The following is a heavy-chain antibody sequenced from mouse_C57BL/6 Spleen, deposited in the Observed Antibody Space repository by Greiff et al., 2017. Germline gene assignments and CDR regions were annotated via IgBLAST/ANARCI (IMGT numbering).Heavy chain of an antibody. Sequence: VKLVEPGAELVKPGASVKLSCKASGYTFTSYWMHWVKQRPGRGLEWIGRIDPNSGGTKYNEKFKSKATLTVDKPSSTAYMQLSSLTSEDSAVYYCAAPRRLYGSILDYWGQGTTLTVSS. CDR2: IDPNSGGT. CDR1: GYTFTSYW. D-gene: IGHD1-1*01. CDR3: AAPRRLYGSILDY. V-gene: IGHV1-72*01. J-gene: IGHJ2*01.